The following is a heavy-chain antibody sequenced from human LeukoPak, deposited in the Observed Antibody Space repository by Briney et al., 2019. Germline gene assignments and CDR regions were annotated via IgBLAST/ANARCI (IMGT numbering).Heavy chain of an antibody. CDR1: GYTFTSYD. V-gene: IGHV1-8*01. D-gene: IGHD3-9*01. CDR3: ARGAIPGDILTGPHFDY. J-gene: IGHJ4*02. CDR2: MNPNSGNT. Sequence: GASVKVSCKASGYTFTSYDINWVRQATGQGLEWMGWMNPNSGNTGYAQKFQGRVTMTRNTSISTAYMELSSLRSEDTAVYYCARGAIPGDILTGPHFDYWGQGTLVTVSS.